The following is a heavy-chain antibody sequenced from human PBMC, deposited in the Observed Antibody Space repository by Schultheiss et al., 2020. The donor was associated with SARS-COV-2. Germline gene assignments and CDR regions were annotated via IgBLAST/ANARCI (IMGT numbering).Heavy chain of an antibody. J-gene: IGHJ4*02. D-gene: IGHD6-13*01. V-gene: IGHV3-9*01. CDR2: ISWNSGSI. CDR1: GFTFDDYA. Sequence: GGSLRLSCAASGFTFDDYAMHWVRQAPGKGLEWVSGISWNSGSIGYADSVKGRFTISRDNARNSLYLQMNSLRAEDTAVYYCAKDRSPYSRSQPYYSDYWGQGTLVTVSS. CDR3: AKDRSPYSRSQPYYSDY.